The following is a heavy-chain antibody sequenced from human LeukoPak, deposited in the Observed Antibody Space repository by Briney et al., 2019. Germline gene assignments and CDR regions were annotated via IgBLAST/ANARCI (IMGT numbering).Heavy chain of an antibody. J-gene: IGHJ3*02. CDR1: GYTFTGYY. Sequence: GASVKVSCKASGYTFTGYYMHWVRQAPGQGLEWMGWINPNSGGTNYAQKFQGRVAMTTDTSTSTAYLELSSLTSDDTAVYFCARDRGWNDDHDSFDIWGQGTMVTVSS. CDR2: INPNSGGT. D-gene: IGHD1-1*01. V-gene: IGHV1-2*02. CDR3: ARDRGWNDDHDSFDI.